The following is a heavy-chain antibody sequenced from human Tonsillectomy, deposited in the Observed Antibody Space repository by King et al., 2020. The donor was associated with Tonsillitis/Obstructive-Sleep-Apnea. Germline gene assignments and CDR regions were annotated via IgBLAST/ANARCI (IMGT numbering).Heavy chain of an antibody. CDR2: IYSGGST. Sequence: VQLVESGGGLVQPGGSLRLSCAASGFTVSNNYMSWVRQAPGKGLEWVSVIYSGGSTYYADAVKGRFTISRDNSKNTRYLQMNSLRAEDTAGYYCARDGYCSSTSCYDIGYWGQGTLVTVSS. D-gene: IGHD2-2*01. J-gene: IGHJ4*02. CDR3: ARDGYCSSTSCYDIGY. V-gene: IGHV3-66*01. CDR1: GFTVSNNY.